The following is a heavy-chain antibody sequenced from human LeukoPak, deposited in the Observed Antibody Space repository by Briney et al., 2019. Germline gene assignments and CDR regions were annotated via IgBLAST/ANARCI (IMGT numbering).Heavy chain of an antibody. V-gene: IGHV3-48*01. CDR1: GFTFSSYS. CDR2: ISSSSSTI. CDR3: ARGSDIVVVPAAYDY. Sequence: GGSLRLSCAASGFTFSSYSMNWVRQAPGKGLEWVSYISSSSSTIYYADSVKGRFTISRDNAKNSLYLQMNSLRAEDTAVYYCARGSDIVVVPAAYDYWGQETLVTVSS. J-gene: IGHJ4*02. D-gene: IGHD2-2*01.